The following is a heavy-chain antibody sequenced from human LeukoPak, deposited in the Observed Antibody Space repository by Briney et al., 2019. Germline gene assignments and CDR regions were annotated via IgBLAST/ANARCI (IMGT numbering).Heavy chain of an antibody. Sequence: PSETLSLTCAVSGGSISSGGYSWSWIRQPPGKGLEWIGYIYHSGSTYYNPSLKSRVTISVDRSKNQFSLKLSSVTAADTAVYYCARGHFMTTVTTERPYNDAFDIWGQGTMVTVSS. CDR2: IYHSGST. D-gene: IGHD4-17*01. CDR3: ARGHFMTTVTTERPYNDAFDI. CDR1: GGSISSGGYS. V-gene: IGHV4-30-2*01. J-gene: IGHJ3*02.